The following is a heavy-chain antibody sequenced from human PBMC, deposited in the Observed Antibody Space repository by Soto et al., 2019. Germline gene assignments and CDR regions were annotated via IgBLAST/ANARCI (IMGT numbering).Heavy chain of an antibody. D-gene: IGHD3-16*01. Sequence: QVQLVQSGAEVRKPGASVKVSCKASGYTFTTYGISWVRQAPGQGLEWIGWISGYDGHTTYAQKFQGRIIMTTETSTSTVYMDLRSLRSDDTAVYYCAREGEMPYYYYGLDVWGQGTTVTVAS. CDR3: AREGEMPYYYYGLDV. CDR2: ISGYDGHT. V-gene: IGHV1-18*01. CDR1: GYTFTTYG. J-gene: IGHJ6*02.